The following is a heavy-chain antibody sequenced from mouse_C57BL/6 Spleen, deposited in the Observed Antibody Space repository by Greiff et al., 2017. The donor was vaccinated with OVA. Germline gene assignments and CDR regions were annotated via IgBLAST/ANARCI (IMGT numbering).Heavy chain of an antibody. CDR2: IDPNSGGT. J-gene: IGHJ4*01. Sequence: QVQLQQPGAELVKPGASVKLSCKASGYTFTSYWMHWVKQRPGRGLEWIGRIDPNSGGTKYNEKFKSKATLTVDKPSSTAYMQLSSLTSEDSAVYYCADYYGSSPNVPYAMDYWGQGTSVTVSS. CDR3: ADYYGSSPNVPYAMDY. CDR1: GYTFTSYW. V-gene: IGHV1-72*01. D-gene: IGHD1-1*01.